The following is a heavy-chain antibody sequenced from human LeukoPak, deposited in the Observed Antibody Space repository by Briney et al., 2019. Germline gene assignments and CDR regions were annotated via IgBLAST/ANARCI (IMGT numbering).Heavy chain of an antibody. CDR2: IRYDGSNK. V-gene: IGHV3-30*02. Sequence: GGTLRLSCAASGFTFRIYGMSWVRQAPGKGLEWVAFIRYDGSNKYYADSVKGRFTISRDNSKNTLYLQMNSLRAEDTAVYYCAKVGSSWNSFDYWGQGTLVTVSS. D-gene: IGHD6-13*01. CDR1: GFTFRIYG. CDR3: AKVGSSWNSFDY. J-gene: IGHJ4*02.